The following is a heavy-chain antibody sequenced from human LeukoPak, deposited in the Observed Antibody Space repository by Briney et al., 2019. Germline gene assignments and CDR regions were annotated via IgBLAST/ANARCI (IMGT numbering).Heavy chain of an antibody. J-gene: IGHJ4*02. CDR3: ARVGTIFGVVPRLYFDY. D-gene: IGHD3-3*01. CDR2: INPNSGGT. V-gene: IGHV1-2*02. CDR1: GYTFTGYY. Sequence: ASVKVSCKASGYTFTGYYMHWVRQAPGQGLEWMGWINPNSGGTNYAQKLQGRVTMTTDTSTSTAYMELRSLRSDDTAVYYCARVGTIFGVVPRLYFDYWGQGTLVTVSS.